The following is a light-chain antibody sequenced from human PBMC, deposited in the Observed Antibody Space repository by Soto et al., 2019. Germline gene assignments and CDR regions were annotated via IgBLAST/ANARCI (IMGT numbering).Light chain of an antibody. Sequence: EIVLTQSPGTLSLSPGERATLSCRASQRVSSSYLAWYQQKPGQAPRLLIYGASSRATGIPDRFSGSGSGKDFSLTSSRLEPEDFAVDFCQRYGSSPPFTFGQGTKVEI. CDR2: GAS. V-gene: IGKV3-20*01. CDR1: QRVSSSY. CDR3: QRYGSSPPFT. J-gene: IGKJ2*01.